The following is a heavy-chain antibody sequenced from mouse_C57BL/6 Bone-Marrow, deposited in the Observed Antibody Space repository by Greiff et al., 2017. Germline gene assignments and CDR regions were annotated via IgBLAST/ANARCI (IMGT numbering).Heavy chain of an antibody. D-gene: IGHD2-3*01. J-gene: IGHJ4*01. V-gene: IGHV1-50*01. CDR3: ARLSGYYGAMDY. CDR2: IDPSDSNT. Sequence: QVQLQQPGAELVKPGASVKLSCKASGYTFTSYWMQWVKQRPGQGLEWIGEIDPSDSNTKYNQKLKGKATLTVDKSSSTAYMQLSSLTSEYSAVYCFARLSGYYGAMDYWGQGTSVTVSS. CDR1: GYTFTSYW.